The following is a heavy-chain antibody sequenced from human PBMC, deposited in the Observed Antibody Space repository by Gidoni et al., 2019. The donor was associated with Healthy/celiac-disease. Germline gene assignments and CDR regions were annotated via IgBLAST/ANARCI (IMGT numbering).Heavy chain of an antibody. CDR1: GFSLSNARMG. CDR3: ARIRLTPTTIDP. J-gene: IGHJ5*02. D-gene: IGHD2-21*01. V-gene: IGHV2-26*01. Sequence: QVTLKESGPVLVKPRETLTLTCTVSGFSLSNARMGVSWIRQPPGKALEWLAHIFSNDEKSYSTSLKSRLTISKDTSKSQVVLTMTNMDPVDTATYYCARIRLTPTTIDPWGQGTLVTVSS. CDR2: IFSNDEK.